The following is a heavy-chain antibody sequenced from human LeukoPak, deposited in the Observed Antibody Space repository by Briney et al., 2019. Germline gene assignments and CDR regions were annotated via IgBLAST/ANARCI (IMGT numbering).Heavy chain of an antibody. CDR2: IKQDGREK. Sequence: GGSLRLSRAASGFTFSNYWMNWVRQAPGKGLEWVANIKQDGREKYYVDSVKGRFTISRDSAKNSLYLQMNSLRAEDTAVYYCARGTLAAGGLDYWGQGTLVTVSS. J-gene: IGHJ4*02. CDR3: ARGTLAAGGLDY. CDR1: GFTFSNYW. D-gene: IGHD6-13*01. V-gene: IGHV3-7*01.